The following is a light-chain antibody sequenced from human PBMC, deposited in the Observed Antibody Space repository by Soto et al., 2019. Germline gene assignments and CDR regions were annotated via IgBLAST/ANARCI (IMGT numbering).Light chain of an antibody. Sequence: EIVLTQSPGTLSLSPGEIATLSFSASQSVISPFLAWYQQKPGQAPRLLIYRTSTRATGIPDRFSGSGSGTDFTLTISRLEPEDFAVYYCQQYGSSLFSFGPGTKVDIK. CDR2: RTS. V-gene: IGKV3-20*01. CDR3: QQYGSSLFS. J-gene: IGKJ3*01. CDR1: QSVISPF.